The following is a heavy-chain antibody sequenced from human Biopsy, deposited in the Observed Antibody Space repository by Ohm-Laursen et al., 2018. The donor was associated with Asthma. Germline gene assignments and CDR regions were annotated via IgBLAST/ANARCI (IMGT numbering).Heavy chain of an antibody. CDR3: ARRITIFGVVQKDHGMDA. CDR1: GGSMTPTSHY. V-gene: IGHV4-39*01. J-gene: IGHJ6*02. Sequence: SETLSLTCSVSGGSMTPTSHYWDWIRQAPGKGLEWIGYISYGGKTSYNPSLKNRVTISRDTSKNQFSPGLTSVTAADTAVYFCARRITIFGVVQKDHGMDAWGQGTTVIVSS. D-gene: IGHD3-3*01. CDR2: ISYGGKT.